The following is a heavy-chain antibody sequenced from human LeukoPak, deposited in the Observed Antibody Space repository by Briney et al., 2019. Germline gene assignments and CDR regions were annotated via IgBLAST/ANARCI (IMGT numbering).Heavy chain of an antibody. CDR3: ATGYSSGWYAFDY. V-gene: IGHV1-46*01. CDR2: INPSGGST. J-gene: IGHJ4*02. D-gene: IGHD6-19*01. Sequence: ASVKVSCKASGYTFTSYYMHWVRQAPGQGLEWMGIINPSGGSTSYAQKFQGRVTMTEDTSTDTAYMELSSLRSEDTAVYYCATGYSSGWYAFDYWGQGTLVTVSS. CDR1: GYTFTSYY.